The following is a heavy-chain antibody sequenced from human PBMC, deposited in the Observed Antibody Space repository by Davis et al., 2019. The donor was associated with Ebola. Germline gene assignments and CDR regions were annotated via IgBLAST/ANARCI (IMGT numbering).Heavy chain of an antibody. D-gene: IGHD1-1*01. CDR3: ARDRDNWNPTAYGMDV. V-gene: IGHV3-33*08. J-gene: IGHJ6*02. CDR2: IWYDGSNK. CDR1: GFTFSSYW. Sequence: PGGSLRLSCAASGFTFSSYWMSWVRQAPGKGLEWVAVIWYDGSNKYYADSVKGRFTISRDNSKNTLYLQMNSLRAEDTAVYYCARDRDNWNPTAYGMDVWGQGTTVTVSS.